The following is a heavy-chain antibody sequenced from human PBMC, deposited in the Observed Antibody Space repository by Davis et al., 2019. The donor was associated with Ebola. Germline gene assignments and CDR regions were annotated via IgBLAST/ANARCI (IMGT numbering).Heavy chain of an antibody. V-gene: IGHV1-18*01. D-gene: IGHD6-19*01. J-gene: IGHJ4*02. CDR1: GYTFNSHG. Sequence: AASVKVSCKASGYTFNSHGISWVRQAPGQGLEWMAWISAYNGHTNYARKFQGRLTLTTDTSTSTVYMELRSLTSDDTAEYYCARGRNGGWDFDYWGQGTRVTVSS. CDR3: ARGRNGGWDFDY. CDR2: ISAYNGHT.